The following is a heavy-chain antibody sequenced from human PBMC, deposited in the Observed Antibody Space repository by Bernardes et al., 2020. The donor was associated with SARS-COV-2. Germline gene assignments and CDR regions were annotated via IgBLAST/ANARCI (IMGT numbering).Heavy chain of an antibody. D-gene: IGHD4-17*01. J-gene: IGHJ4*02. CDR2: IYSGGST. CDR1: GFTVSSNY. Sequence: GGSLRLSCAASGFTVSSNYMSWVRQAPGKGLEWVSVIYSGGSTYYADSVKGRFTISRDNSKNTLYLQMNSLRAEDTAVYYCARGRLGDYGGTFDYWGQGTLVTVSS. V-gene: IGHV3-66*01. CDR3: ARGRLGDYGGTFDY.